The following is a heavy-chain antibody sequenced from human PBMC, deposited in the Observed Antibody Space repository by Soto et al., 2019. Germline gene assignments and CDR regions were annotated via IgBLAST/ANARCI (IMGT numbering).Heavy chain of an antibody. V-gene: IGHV4-31*03. Sequence: QVQLQESGPGLVKPSQTLSLTCTVSGGSISSGGYYWSWIRQHPGKGLEWIGYIYYSGSTSYNPSLKSRVTISVDTSKNQFSLKLSSVTAADTAVYYCASSNDFWSHLGFRVWGQGTTVTVSS. CDR1: GGSISSGGYY. D-gene: IGHD3-3*01. CDR2: IYYSGST. CDR3: ASSNDFWSHLGFRV. J-gene: IGHJ6*02.